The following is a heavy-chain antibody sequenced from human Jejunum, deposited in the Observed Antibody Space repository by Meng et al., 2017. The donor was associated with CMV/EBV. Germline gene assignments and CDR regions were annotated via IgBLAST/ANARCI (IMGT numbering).Heavy chain of an antibody. D-gene: IGHD3-10*01. CDR2: MKEDGSEI. Sequence: SGFNFGSYWMAWVRQAPGKGLEWVASMKEDGSEIHYVDSVKGRFTISRDNAKNSLYLQMNTLRVEDTALYYCARGEYELLFGAFDIWGQGTVVTVSS. CDR1: GFNFGSYW. J-gene: IGHJ3*02. CDR3: ARGEYELLFGAFDI. V-gene: IGHV3-7*01.